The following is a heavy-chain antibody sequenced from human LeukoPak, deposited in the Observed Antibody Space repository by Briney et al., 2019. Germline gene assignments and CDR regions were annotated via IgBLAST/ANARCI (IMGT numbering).Heavy chain of an antibody. J-gene: IGHJ4*02. CDR1: GGSISSSSYY. Sequence: SETLSLTCTVSGGSISSSSYYWGWIRQPPGKGLEWIGSIYYSGSSYYHPSLTSRVTISVDKSKNQFSLKLSSVTAADTAVYYCAKFQHLVSRDWGQGTLVTVSS. CDR3: AKFQHLVSRD. CDR2: IYYSGSS. V-gene: IGHV4-39*01. D-gene: IGHD6-6*01.